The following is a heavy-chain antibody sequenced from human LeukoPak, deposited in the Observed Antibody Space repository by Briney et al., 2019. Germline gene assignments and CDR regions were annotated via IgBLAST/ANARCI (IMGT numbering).Heavy chain of an antibody. Sequence: GGPLRLSCAASGFTFRSYPMTWVRQAPGKGLEWVSTIGSNAGDTHHADSVKGRFTISRDNSKNSLYLQMNSLRAEDTAVYYCAKYYSTSGSSGGRVFDYWGQGALVTVSS. CDR2: IGSNAGDT. CDR3: AKYYSTSGSSGGRVFDY. CDR1: GFTFRSYP. V-gene: IGHV3-23*01. D-gene: IGHD3-10*01. J-gene: IGHJ4*02.